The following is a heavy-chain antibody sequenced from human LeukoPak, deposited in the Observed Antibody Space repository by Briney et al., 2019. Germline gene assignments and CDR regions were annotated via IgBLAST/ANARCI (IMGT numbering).Heavy chain of an antibody. Sequence: PGGSLRLSCAASGFTFSSYWMHWVRQAPGKGLVWVSRINSDGSSTRYADSVKGRFTLSRDNAKNSLYLQMNSLRAEDTAVYYCARDQVSVAGTGIDYWGQGTLVTVSS. CDR1: GFTFSSYW. J-gene: IGHJ4*02. V-gene: IGHV3-74*01. D-gene: IGHD6-19*01. CDR3: ARDQVSVAGTGIDY. CDR2: INSDGSST.